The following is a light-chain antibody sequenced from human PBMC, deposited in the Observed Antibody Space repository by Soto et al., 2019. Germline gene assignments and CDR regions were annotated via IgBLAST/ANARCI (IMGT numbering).Light chain of an antibody. Sequence: DIPMTQSPSTLSASVGDRVTLTCRASQSLGRRLAWYQQKPGKAPNLLIYDASSLESGVPSRFSGTGSGTEFTLTISSLQPDDFATYYCQHYNSYSNTFGPGTKVEIK. J-gene: IGKJ1*01. CDR1: QSLGRR. V-gene: IGKV1-5*01. CDR2: DAS. CDR3: QHYNSYSNT.